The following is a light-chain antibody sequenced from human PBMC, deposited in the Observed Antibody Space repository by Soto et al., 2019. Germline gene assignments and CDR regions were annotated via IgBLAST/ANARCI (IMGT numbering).Light chain of an antibody. CDR3: QQXGSSPLT. CDR1: QSISSSY. CDR2: GAS. V-gene: IGKV3-20*01. Sequence: EIVVRQSPCTLSLSPGERATLSCRASQSISSSYLAWYQQKPGQAPRLLVYGASSRATGIPDRFSGRGAGTDFILTISRLEPEDFAVYYCQQXGSSPLTFGPGTKVDSK. J-gene: IGKJ3*01.